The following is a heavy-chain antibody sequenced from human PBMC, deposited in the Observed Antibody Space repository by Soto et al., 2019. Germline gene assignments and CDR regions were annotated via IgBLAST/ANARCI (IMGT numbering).Heavy chain of an antibody. CDR2: INSDGSST. D-gene: IGHD6-13*01. CDR3: ARDRGVAAAGTIRPTDWFDP. CDR1: GFTFSNYA. J-gene: IGHJ5*02. Sequence: PGGSLRLSCVASGFTFSNYAMHWVRQAPGKGLEYVSRINSDGSSTSYADSVKGRFTISRDNAKNTLYLQMNSLRAEDTAVYYCARDRGVAAAGTIRPTDWFDPWGQGTLVTVSS. V-gene: IGHV3-74*01.